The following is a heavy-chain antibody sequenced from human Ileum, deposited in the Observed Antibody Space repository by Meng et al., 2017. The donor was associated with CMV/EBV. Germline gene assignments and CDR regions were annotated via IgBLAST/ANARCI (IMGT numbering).Heavy chain of an antibody. CDR2: ISSSGGST. Sequence: GESLKISCSASGFTFSDFAMTWVRQAPGKGLEWVSVISSSGGSTYYADSEKGRFTISRDNSKNTLYLQMNSLRVEDTAVYYCAKGLFPGYSSSWYSDWYFDLWGRGTLVTVSS. V-gene: IGHV3-23*01. J-gene: IGHJ2*01. CDR3: AKGLFPGYSSSWYSDWYFDL. D-gene: IGHD6-13*01. CDR1: GFTFSDFA.